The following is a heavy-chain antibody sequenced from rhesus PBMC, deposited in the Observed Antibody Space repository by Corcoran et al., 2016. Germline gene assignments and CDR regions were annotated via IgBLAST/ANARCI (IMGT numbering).Heavy chain of an antibody. CDR3: ARDRTDYYYDSGYYGYDAFDF. D-gene: IGHD3-28*01. CDR1: GGSISSSY. V-gene: IGHV4-169*02. Sequence: QLQLQESGPGLVKPSETLSVTCAVSGGSISSSYWSWIRQAPGKGLEWIGYIYGSGSSTNYNPSLMSRVPLSVDTSKNQLSLKLSSVTTADTAVYYCARDRTDYYYDSGYYGYDAFDFWGQGLRVTVSS. J-gene: IGHJ3*01. CDR2: IYGSGSST.